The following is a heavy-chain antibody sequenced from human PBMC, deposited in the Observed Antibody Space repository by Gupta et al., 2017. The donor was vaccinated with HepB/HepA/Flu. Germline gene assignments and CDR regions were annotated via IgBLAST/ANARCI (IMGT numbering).Heavy chain of an antibody. D-gene: IGHD1-26*01. Sequence: QVRLVESGGGVVQPGRSLRLSCAASGFTFRDHGMHWVRQAPGKGLGWVAVIWHDGRSKSYADSVKGRFTISRDNSRNTLSLQMDSLRAEDTAVYYCARDPGADAAIDHWGQGTLVTVSS. CDR1: GFTFRDHG. V-gene: IGHV3-33*01. CDR3: ARDPGADAAIDH. J-gene: IGHJ5*02. CDR2: IWHDGRSK.